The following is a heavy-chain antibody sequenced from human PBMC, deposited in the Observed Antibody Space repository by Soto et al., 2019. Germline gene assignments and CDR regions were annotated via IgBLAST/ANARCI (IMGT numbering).Heavy chain of an antibody. CDR1: GYTFTGYA. V-gene: IGHV1-69*04. Sequence: GASVKVSCKASGYTFTGYAMHWVRQAPGQRLEWMGRIIPILGIANYAQKFQGRVTITADKSTGTAYMELSSLRSEDTAVYYCLNIPHYWGQGTLVTVSS. CDR2: IIPILGIA. CDR3: LNIPHY. J-gene: IGHJ4*02.